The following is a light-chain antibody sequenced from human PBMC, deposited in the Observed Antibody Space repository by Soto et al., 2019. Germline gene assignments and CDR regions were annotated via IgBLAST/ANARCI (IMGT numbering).Light chain of an antibody. Sequence: QSALAQPASVSGSPGQSITISCTATSSDVGAYDYVSWYQQHPGKAPKLMIFEVINRPSGVSDRFSGSKSGNTASLIIFGLQAEDEADYYCSSYTTSSTLVFGGGTQLTVL. CDR3: SSYTTSSTLV. J-gene: IGLJ2*01. V-gene: IGLV2-14*01. CDR1: SSDVGAYDY. CDR2: EVI.